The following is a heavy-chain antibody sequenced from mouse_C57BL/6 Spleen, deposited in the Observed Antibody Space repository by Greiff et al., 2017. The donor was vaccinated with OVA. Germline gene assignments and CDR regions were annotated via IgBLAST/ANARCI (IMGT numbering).Heavy chain of an antibody. CDR1: GYTFTSYW. V-gene: IGHV1-50*01. Sequence: QVQLQPPGAELVKPGASVKLSCKASGYTFTSYWMQWVKQRPGQGLEWIGKIDPSDSYTNYNQKFKGKATLTVDTSSSTAYMQLSSLTSEDSAVYYCARGLITAVVRYFDVWGRGTKVTVSS. J-gene: IGHJ1*03. CDR3: ARGLITAVVRYFDV. D-gene: IGHD1-1*01. CDR2: IDPSDSYT.